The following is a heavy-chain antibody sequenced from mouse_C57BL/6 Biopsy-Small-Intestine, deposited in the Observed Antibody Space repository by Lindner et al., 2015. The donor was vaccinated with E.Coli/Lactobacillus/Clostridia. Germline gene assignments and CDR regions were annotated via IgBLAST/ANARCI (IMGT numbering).Heavy chain of an antibody. CDR2: IYPGDGDT. CDR1: GYVFSTSW. Sequence: VQLQESGPELVKPGASVKISCKASGYVFSTSWMNWVKQRPGKGLEWIGRIYPGDGDTEYNGQFKDKATLTADKSSSTAYMQLSSLTSEDSALYYCAKYGSSSYAMEYWGQGTSVTVSS. J-gene: IGHJ4*01. D-gene: IGHD1-1*01. CDR3: AKYGSSSYAMEY. V-gene: IGHV1-82*01.